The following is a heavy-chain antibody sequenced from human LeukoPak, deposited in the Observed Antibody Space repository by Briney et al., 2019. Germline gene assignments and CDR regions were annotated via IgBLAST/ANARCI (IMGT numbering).Heavy chain of an antibody. CDR3: ARQDTATNFDY. CDR2: IYYSGST. D-gene: IGHD5-18*01. V-gene: IGHV4-59*08. J-gene: IGHJ4*01. CDR1: GGSISSYY. Sequence: PFETLCLTRTISGGSISSYYWSWIRQPPGKGLEWIGYIYYSGSTSYNPSLKSRVTILVDTSKTQFSLKLRSVTAADTAVYYCARQDTATNFDYWGQAILVAVSS.